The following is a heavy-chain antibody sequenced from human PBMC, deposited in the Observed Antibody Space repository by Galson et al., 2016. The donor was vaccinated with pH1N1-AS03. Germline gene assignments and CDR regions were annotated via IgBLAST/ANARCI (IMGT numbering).Heavy chain of an antibody. CDR3: VRDFRWGGNSGY. Sequence: LRLSCAASGFTVSSSHMNWVRQAPGKGLEWVSIIYSGGATYYADSVKGRFIVSRDNSKNTLYLQMNSLRAEDTAVYYCVRDFRWGGNSGYWGQGTLVTVSS. CDR2: IYSGGAT. D-gene: IGHD4-23*01. V-gene: IGHV3-66*01. CDR1: GFTVSSSH. J-gene: IGHJ4*02.